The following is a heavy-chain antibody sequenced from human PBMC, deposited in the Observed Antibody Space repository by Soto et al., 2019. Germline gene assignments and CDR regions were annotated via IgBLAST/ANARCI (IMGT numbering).Heavy chain of an antibody. J-gene: IGHJ6*02. V-gene: IGHV3-23*01. D-gene: IGHD2-2*01. CDR1: GFTFSSYA. Sequence: PGGSLRLSCATSGFTFSSYAMTWVRQAPGKGLEWVSVISGSGGTTYYADSVKGRFTISRDNSENTLYLQMNSLRAEDTAVYYCARGSSTSPLLDGMDVWGQGTTVTVSS. CDR3: ARGSSTSPLLDGMDV. CDR2: ISGSGGTT.